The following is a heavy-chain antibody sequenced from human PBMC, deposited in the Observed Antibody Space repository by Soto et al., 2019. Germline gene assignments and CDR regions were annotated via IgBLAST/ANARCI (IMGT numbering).Heavy chain of an antibody. CDR1: GFTFGNYG. D-gene: IGHD2-15*01. CDR2: ISGGGGST. CDR3: VIGFVVVVAVLRPDDAVEV. Sequence: DVQLLESGGGLVQPGGSLRLSCAASGFTFGNYGINWVRQAPGKGLAWVSGISGGGGSTYYADSVKGRFTVSRDPSKDSVVLEMNTLIAEDTAVYFCVIGFVVVVAVLRPDDAVEVWGQGTLVTVSS. J-gene: IGHJ3*01. V-gene: IGHV3-23*01.